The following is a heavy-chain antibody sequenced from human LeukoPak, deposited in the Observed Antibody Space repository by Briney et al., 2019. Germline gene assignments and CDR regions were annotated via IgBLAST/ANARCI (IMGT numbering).Heavy chain of an antibody. CDR2: ISGSSGRT. J-gene: IGHJ2*01. CDR1: GFTFSSYA. Sequence: GGSLRLSCAASGFTFSSYAMSWVRQAPGKGLEWVSAISGSSGRTYSADSVKGRFTISRDNSKNTLYLQMKSLRAEDTSVYYCAKLDDGDYGYFDLWGRGTLVTVSS. CDR3: AKLDDGDYGYFDL. D-gene: IGHD4-17*01. V-gene: IGHV3-23*01.